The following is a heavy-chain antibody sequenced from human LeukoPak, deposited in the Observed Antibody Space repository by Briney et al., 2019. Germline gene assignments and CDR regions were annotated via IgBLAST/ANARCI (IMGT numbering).Heavy chain of an antibody. CDR1: GYTFTGYY. CDR2: INPNSGGT. Sequence: ASVKVSCKASGYTFTGYYMHWVRQAPGQGLEWMGWINPNSGGTKYAQKFQGRVTLTRDTSISTAYMELSSLRSDDTAVYYCASVYSSGWYWDCWGQGTLVTVSS. D-gene: IGHD6-19*01. V-gene: IGHV1-2*02. CDR3: ASVYSSGWYWDC. J-gene: IGHJ4*02.